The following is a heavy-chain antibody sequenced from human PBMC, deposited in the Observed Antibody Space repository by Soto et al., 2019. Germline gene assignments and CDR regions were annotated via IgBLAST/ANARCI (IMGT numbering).Heavy chain of an antibody. J-gene: IGHJ4*02. Sequence: EVQLVESGGGWVQPGGSLRLSCAASGFTFSTFWMNWVRQAPGKGLEWVANIKQDGSEKNYVDSVKGRFTISRDNTKGSLYLQMNSVRVEDTAVYYCVRGTGWLIEYWGQGSLVTVSS. CDR2: IKQDGSEK. CDR3: VRGTGWLIEY. CDR1: GFTFSTFW. D-gene: IGHD2-8*02. V-gene: IGHV3-7*01.